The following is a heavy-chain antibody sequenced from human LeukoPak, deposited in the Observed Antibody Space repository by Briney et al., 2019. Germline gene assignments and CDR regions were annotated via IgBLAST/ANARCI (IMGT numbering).Heavy chain of an antibody. CDR3: ARQVTPMRY. Sequence: GGSLRLSCAASGFTFSNAWMSWVRQAPGRRLEWVANINQDGSEKYYVDSVKGRFIISRDNAKNSLYLQMNSLRAEDTAVYYCARQVTPMRYWGQGTLVTVSS. CDR1: GFTFSNAW. CDR2: INQDGSEK. V-gene: IGHV3-7*05. J-gene: IGHJ4*02. D-gene: IGHD2-21*02.